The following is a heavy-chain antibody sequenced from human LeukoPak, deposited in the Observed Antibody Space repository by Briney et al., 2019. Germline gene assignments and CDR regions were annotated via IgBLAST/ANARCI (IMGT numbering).Heavy chain of an antibody. V-gene: IGHV3-7*01. CDR2: TKHDGSGP. J-gene: IGHJ4*02. CDR3: ARAREITVSGTDYFDY. Sequence: GGSLRLSCAVSGFRFTNYWMTWVRQAPGKGLEWVANTKHDGSGPSYLDSVKGRFTISRGNARNSLSLQMSSLRAEDTAVYYCARAREITVSGTDYFDYWGQGTLVTVSS. CDR1: GFRFTNYW. D-gene: IGHD6-19*01.